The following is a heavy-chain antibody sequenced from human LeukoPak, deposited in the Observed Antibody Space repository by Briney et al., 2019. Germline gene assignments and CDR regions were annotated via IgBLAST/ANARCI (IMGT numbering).Heavy chain of an antibody. D-gene: IGHD3-3*01. CDR1: GFTVGNNY. Sequence: PGGSLRLSCAASGFTVGNNYMNWVRQAPGKGLEWVSSITSFGSDIYYADSVKGRFTISRDDGKNSLYLQMNSLGAEDSAVYYCARAHDFWSGYGGNYMDVWGKGTTVTVSS. CDR3: ARAHDFWSGYGGNYMDV. CDR2: ITSFGSDI. V-gene: IGHV3-21*01. J-gene: IGHJ6*03.